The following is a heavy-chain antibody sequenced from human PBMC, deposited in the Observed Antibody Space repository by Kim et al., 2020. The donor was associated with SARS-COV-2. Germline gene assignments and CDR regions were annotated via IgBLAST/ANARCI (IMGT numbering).Heavy chain of an antibody. V-gene: IGHV3-74*03. J-gene: IGHJ6*02. CDR2: INSDGSST. CDR1: GFTLSSYW. D-gene: IGHD6-19*01. CDR3: AREEGIAVAAYYYYYGMDV. Sequence: GGSLRLSCAASGFTLSSYWMHWVRQAPGKGLVWVSRINSDGSSTKYADSVKGRFTISRDNAKNTLYLQMNSLRAEDTAVYYCAREEGIAVAAYYYYYGMDVWGQGTTVTVSS.